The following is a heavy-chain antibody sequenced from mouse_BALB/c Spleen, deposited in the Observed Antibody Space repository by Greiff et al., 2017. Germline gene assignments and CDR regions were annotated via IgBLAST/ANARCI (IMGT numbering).Heavy chain of an antibody. CDR2: ISDGGSYT. D-gene: IGHD2-1*01. CDR3: ARGGYGNYQYYYAMDY. CDR1: GFTFSDYY. Sequence: EVKLMESGGGLVKPGGSLKLSCAASGFTFSDYYMYWVRQTPEKRLEWVATISDGGSYTYYPDSVKGRFTISRDNAKNNLYLQMSSLKSEDTAMYYCARGGYGNYQYYYAMDYWGQGTSVTVSS. J-gene: IGHJ4*01. V-gene: IGHV5-4*02.